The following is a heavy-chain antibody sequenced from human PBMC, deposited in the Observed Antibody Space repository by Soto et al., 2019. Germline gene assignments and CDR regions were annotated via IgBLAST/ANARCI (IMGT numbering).Heavy chain of an antibody. CDR2: INPSGGST. J-gene: IGHJ6*03. Sequence: VQLVESGAEVKKPGASVTVSCKASGYTFTSYYIHWVRQAPGQGLEWMGIINPSGGSTSYAQKFQGRVTMTRDTSTSTVYMEVSGLRSEDTAVYYCARDQEPSTLYYDYYYMDVWGKGTTVTVSS. CDR3: ARDQEPSTLYYDYYYMDV. CDR1: GYTFTSYY. V-gene: IGHV1-46*03.